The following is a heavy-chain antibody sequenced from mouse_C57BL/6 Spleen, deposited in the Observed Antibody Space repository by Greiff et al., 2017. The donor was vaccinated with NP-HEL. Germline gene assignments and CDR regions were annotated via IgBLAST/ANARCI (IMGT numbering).Heavy chain of an antibody. J-gene: IGHJ3*01. D-gene: IGHD2-1*01. CDR1: GYTFTSYW. CDR3: VYNFLAY. Sequence: QVQLQQPGAELVKPGASVKLSCKASGYTFTSYWMQWVKQRPGQGLEWIGAIDPSDSYTNYNPKFKGKATLTVDTSSSTAYMQLSSLTSEDSAVYYWVYNFLAYWGQGTLVTVSA. V-gene: IGHV1-50*01. CDR2: IDPSDSYT.